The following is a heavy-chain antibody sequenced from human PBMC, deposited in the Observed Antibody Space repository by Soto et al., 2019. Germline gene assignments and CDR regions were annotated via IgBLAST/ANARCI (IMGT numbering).Heavy chain of an antibody. V-gene: IGHV6-1*01. CDR3: ARGDVIDI. CDR1: GDSVSSNSAA. Sequence: QTLSLTCAISGDSVSSNSAAWNWVRQSPSRGLEWLGRTYYRSKWKTDYAVSVRGRITINPDTSKNQFSLQLNSVTPGDTAVYYCARGDVIDIWGRGTMVTVSS. J-gene: IGHJ3*02. CDR2: TYYRSKWKT.